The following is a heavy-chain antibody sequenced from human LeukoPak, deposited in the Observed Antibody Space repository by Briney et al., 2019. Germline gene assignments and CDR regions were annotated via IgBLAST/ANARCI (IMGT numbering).Heavy chain of an antibody. CDR1: GGSISSYY. CDR2: IYYSGST. V-gene: IGHV4-59*01. D-gene: IGHD5-18*01. CDR3: ARGSRGYSYGYDFDY. Sequence: SETLSLTCTVSGGSISSYYWSWIRQPPGKGLEWIGYIYYSGSTNYNPSLKSRVTISVDTSKNQSSLKLSSVTAADTAVYYCARGSRGYSYGYDFDYWGQGTLVTVSS. J-gene: IGHJ4*02.